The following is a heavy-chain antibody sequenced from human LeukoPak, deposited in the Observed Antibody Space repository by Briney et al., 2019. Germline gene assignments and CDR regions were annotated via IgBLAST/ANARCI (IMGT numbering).Heavy chain of an antibody. CDR1: GGSFSGYY. CDR2: INHSGST. J-gene: IGHJ4*02. D-gene: IGHD3-10*01. V-gene: IGHV4-34*01. CDR3: ARGQERFGELLLEGFDY. Sequence: PSETLSLTCAVYGGSFSGYYWSWIRQPPGKGLEWIGEINHSGSTNYNPSLKSRVTISVDTSKNQFSLKLSSVTAADTAVYYCARGQERFGELLLEGFDYWGQGTLVTVPS.